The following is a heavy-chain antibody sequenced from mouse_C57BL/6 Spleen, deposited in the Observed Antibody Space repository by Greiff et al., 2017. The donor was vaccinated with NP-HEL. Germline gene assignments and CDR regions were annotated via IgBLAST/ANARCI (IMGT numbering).Heavy chain of an antibody. D-gene: IGHD1-1*01. CDR2: ISYSGST. V-gene: IGHV3-1*01. J-gene: IGHJ4*01. CDR1: GYSITSGYD. Sequence: DVQLVESGPGMVKPSQSPSLTCTVTGYSITSGYDWHWIRHFPGNKLEWMGYISYSGSTNYNPSLKSRISITHDTSKNHFFLKLNSVTTEDTATYYCARAPSYGPRAMDYWGQGTSVTVSS. CDR3: ARAPSYGPRAMDY.